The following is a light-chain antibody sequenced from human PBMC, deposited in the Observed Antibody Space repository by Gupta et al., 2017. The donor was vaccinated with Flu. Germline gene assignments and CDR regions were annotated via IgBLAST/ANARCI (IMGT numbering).Light chain of an antibody. Sequence: VSAAPGQKVTISCSGSDYVSWYQQLPGAAPRLLMYENGTRPSGIPDRFSASKSGTSATLAITGLRTGDEADYYCGAWQTGLSVGVFGGGTKVTVL. V-gene: IGLV1-51*02. J-gene: IGLJ3*02. CDR1: DY. CDR2: ENG. CDR3: GAWQTGLSVGV.